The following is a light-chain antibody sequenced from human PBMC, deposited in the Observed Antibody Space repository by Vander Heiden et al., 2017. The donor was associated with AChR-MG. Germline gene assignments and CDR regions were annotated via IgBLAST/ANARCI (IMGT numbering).Light chain of an antibody. CDR3: QQRTSVWPPWT. J-gene: IGKJ2*01. CDR2: DAS. V-gene: IGKV3-11*01. CDR1: QSISTH. Sequence: DIMLTQSPATLSLSPGERATLSCRANQSISTHLAWHQQKSGQPPRLLIHDASFRATGISAKFSGSGYGTDFTLTISKVEPEDFAVYYCQQRTSVWPPWTFGQGTKLEIK.